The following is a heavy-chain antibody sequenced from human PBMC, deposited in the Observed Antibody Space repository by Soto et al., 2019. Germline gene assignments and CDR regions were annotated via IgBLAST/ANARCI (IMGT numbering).Heavy chain of an antibody. J-gene: IGHJ3*02. CDR1: GYSFTSYW. CDR3: ASGGYSDGSAYDI. D-gene: IGHD5-18*01. V-gene: IGHV5-51*01. Sequence: GESLKISCKGSGYSFTSYWIGWVRQMAGKGLEWMGIIYPGDSDTRYSPSFQGQVTISADKSISNAYLQWISLKASDTAMYYCASGGYSDGSAYDIWGQGTMVTVSS. CDR2: IYPGDSDT.